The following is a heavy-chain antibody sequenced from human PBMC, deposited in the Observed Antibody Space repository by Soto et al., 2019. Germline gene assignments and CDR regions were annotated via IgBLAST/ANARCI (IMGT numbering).Heavy chain of an antibody. V-gene: IGHV3-23*01. J-gene: IGHJ4*02. D-gene: IGHD3-22*01. CDR3: AKDRRYYDSSGLFDY. CDR2: ISGSGGST. Sequence: RGSLRLSCAASGFTFSSYAMSWVRQAPGKGLEWVSGISGSGGSTHYADSVKGRFTISRDNSKNTLYLQMNSLRAEDTAVYYCAKDRRYYDSSGLFDYWGQGTLVTVSS. CDR1: GFTFSSYA.